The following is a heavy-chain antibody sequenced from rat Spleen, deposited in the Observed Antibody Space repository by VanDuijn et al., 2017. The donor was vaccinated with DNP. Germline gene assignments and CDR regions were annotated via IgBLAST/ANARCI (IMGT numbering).Heavy chain of an antibody. D-gene: IGHD1-2*01. Sequence: EVQLQESGPGLVESSQSLSLTCSVTGYSITRNFRWNWIRKFPRNKLEWMGYVNSADSTYYNPSLKRRISITRDTSKNQFFLKVNSVTTEDTATYYCASGPNGYNYFDYWGQGVMVTVSS. V-gene: IGHV3-3*01. CDR2: VNSADST. J-gene: IGHJ2*01. CDR3: ASGPNGYNYFDY. CDR1: GYSITRNFR.